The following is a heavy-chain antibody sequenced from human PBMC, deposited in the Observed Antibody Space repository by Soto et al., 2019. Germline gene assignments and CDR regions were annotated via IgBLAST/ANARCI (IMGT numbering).Heavy chain of an antibody. J-gene: IGHJ4*02. Sequence: QLQLQESGPGLVKPSETLSLTCTVSGGSVSSGTYYWGWIRQPPGKGLEWIASMYYSGSTYYNPSLKSRVTISGDTSKNQFSLKLSSVTAADTAVYYCARQGPSYSPFDYWGQGTLVTVSS. V-gene: IGHV4-39*01. CDR1: GGSVSSGTYY. CDR3: ARQGPSYSPFDY. CDR2: MYYSGST. D-gene: IGHD2-21*01.